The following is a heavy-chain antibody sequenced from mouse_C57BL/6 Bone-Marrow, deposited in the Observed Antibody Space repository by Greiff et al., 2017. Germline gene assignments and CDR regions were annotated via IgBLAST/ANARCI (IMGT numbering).Heavy chain of an antibody. CDR1: GYTFTDYY. D-gene: IGHD2-4*01. Sequence: VQLQQSGAELVKPGASVKISCKASGYTFTDYYINWVKQRPGPGLEWIGKIGPGSGSTYYNEKFKGKATLTADKSSSTAYMPLSSLTSEESAVYFWASQNYYDYGGFAYWGQGTLVTVSA. CDR2: IGPGSGST. J-gene: IGHJ3*01. CDR3: ASQNYYDYGGFAY. V-gene: IGHV1-77*01.